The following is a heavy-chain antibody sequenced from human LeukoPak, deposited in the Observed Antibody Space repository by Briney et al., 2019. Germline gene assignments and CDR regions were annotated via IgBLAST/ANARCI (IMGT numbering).Heavy chain of an antibody. CDR3: AKEGGLAKGIVLVPESLGELLSPDYFDY. CDR1: GFTFSSYS. CDR2: INGSGGST. D-gene: IGHD2-2*01. J-gene: IGHJ4*02. Sequence: SGGSLRLSCAASGFTFSSYSMSWVRQAPGKGLEWVSGINGSGGSTYYADSVKGRFTISRDNAKNTLHLQMNRLRAEDTAVYYCAKEGGLAKGIVLVPESLGELLSPDYFDYWGQGTLVTVSS. V-gene: IGHV3-23*01.